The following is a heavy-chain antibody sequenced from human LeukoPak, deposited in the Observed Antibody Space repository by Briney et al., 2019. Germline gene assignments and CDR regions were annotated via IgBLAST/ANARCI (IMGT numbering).Heavy chain of an antibody. Sequence: SVKVSCKASGGTFSSYAISWVRQAPGQGLEWMGGIIPIFGTANYAQKFQGRVTITTDESTSTAYMELSSLRSEDTAVYYCAREGRESITIFGVVRKNYYYYMDVWGKGTTVTVSS. J-gene: IGHJ6*03. CDR2: IIPIFGTA. CDR1: GGTFSSYA. V-gene: IGHV1-69*05. CDR3: AREGRESITIFGVVRKNYYYYMDV. D-gene: IGHD3-3*01.